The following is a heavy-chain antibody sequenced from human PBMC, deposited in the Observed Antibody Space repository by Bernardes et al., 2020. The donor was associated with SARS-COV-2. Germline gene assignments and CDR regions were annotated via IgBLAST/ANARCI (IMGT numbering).Heavy chain of an antibody. Sequence: SETLSLTCIVSGGSINSYYWSWIRQPPGKGLEWIGYVSHTGDTNYNPSLKSRVTISLDTSKTHFSLSLTSVTSADTAVFYCARGIIEPGFIRLRSFDYWGQGTLVTVSS. D-gene: IGHD3-10*01. V-gene: IGHV4-59*01. J-gene: IGHJ4*02. CDR2: VSHTGDT. CDR3: ARGIIEPGFIRLRSFDY. CDR1: GGSINSYY.